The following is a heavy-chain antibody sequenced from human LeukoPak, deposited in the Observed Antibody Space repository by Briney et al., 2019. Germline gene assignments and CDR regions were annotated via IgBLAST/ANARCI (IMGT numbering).Heavy chain of an antibody. J-gene: IGHJ3*02. Sequence: GASVKVSCKASGYTFTSYDINWVRRATGQGLEWMGWMNPNSGNTGYAQKFQGRVTMTRNTSISTAYMELSSLRSEDTAVYYCARGRYSSGWYSFTAFFAFDIWGQGTMVTVSS. D-gene: IGHD6-19*01. CDR2: MNPNSGNT. CDR3: ARGRYSSGWYSFTAFFAFDI. V-gene: IGHV1-8*01. CDR1: GYTFTSYD.